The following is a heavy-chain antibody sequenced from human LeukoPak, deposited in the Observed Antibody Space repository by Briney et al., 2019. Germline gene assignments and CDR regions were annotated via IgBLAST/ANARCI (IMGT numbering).Heavy chain of an antibody. CDR3: ATSVRRYTAMEEERFDY. J-gene: IGHJ4*02. V-gene: IGHV3-23*01. CDR2: ISGSGGST. Sequence: SGGSLRLSCAASGFTFSSYAMSWVRQAPGKGLEWVSAISGSGGSTYYADSVKGRFTISRDNSKNTLYLQMNSLRAEDTAVYYCATSVRRYTAMEEERFDYWGQGTLVTVSS. CDR1: GFTFSSYA. D-gene: IGHD5-18*01.